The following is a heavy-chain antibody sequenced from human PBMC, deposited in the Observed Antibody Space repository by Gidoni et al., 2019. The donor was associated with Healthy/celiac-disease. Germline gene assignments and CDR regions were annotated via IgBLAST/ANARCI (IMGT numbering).Heavy chain of an antibody. CDR3: ARGLRVVVAATRWFDP. CDR1: GGSFCGYY. CDR2: INHSGSN. V-gene: IGHV4-34*01. D-gene: IGHD2-15*01. J-gene: IGHJ5*02. Sequence: QAQLQQWGAGLLTPSETLSLTCAVYGGSFCGYYWRWLRPPPGKGLEWIGEINHSGSNNYNPSLKSRVTISVDTYKNQFSMKLSSVTAADTAEYYGARGLRVVVAATRWFDPWGQGTLVTVSS.